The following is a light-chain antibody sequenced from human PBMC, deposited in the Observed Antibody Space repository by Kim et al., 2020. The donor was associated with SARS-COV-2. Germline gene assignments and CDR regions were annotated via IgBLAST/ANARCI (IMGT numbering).Light chain of an antibody. CDR3: ATWDDSLSGPG. V-gene: IGLV1-44*01. J-gene: IGLJ3*02. Sequence: QSVLTQPTSVSGTPGQRVTISCSGSSSNIGSNTVNWYQQLPGTAPKLLIYSINQRPSGVPDRFSGSKSGTPASLAISGLQSEDEADYYCATWDDSLSGPGFGGGTQLTVL. CDR2: SIN. CDR1: SSNIGSNT.